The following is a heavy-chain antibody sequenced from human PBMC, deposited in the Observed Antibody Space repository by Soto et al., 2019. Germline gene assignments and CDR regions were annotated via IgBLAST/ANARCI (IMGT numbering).Heavy chain of an antibody. J-gene: IGHJ5*02. CDR1: GYSFTSYW. Sequence: GESLKISCKGSGYSFTSYWIGWVRQMPGKGLEWMGIIYPGDSDTRYSPSFQGQVTISADKSISTAYLQWSSLKASDTAMYYCARSCVYGSTSCYGSWFDPWGQGTLVTVSS. D-gene: IGHD2-2*01. CDR3: ARSCVYGSTSCYGSWFDP. CDR2: IYPGDSDT. V-gene: IGHV5-51*01.